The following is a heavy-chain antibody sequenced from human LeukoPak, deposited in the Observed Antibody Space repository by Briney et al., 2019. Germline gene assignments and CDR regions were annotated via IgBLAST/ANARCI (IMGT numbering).Heavy chain of an antibody. D-gene: IGHD3-10*01. CDR1: GFTVSSNY. CDR3: ARDRSPPYYYGSGYFDL. Sequence: PGGSLRLSCAASGFTVSSNYMSWVRQAPGKGLEWVSVIYSGGSTYYADSVKGRFTISRDNSKNTLYLQMNSLRAEDTAVYYCARDRSPPYYYGSGYFDLWGRGTLVTVSS. J-gene: IGHJ2*01. CDR2: IYSGGST. V-gene: IGHV3-66*01.